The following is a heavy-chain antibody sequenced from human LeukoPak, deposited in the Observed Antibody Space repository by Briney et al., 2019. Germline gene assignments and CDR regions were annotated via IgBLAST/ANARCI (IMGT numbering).Heavy chain of an antibody. D-gene: IGHD1-26*01. Sequence: GGSLRLSCAASEFTFSSYSMNWVRQAPGKGLEWVSYISSDGSTIYYADSVKGRFTISRDNSKSILILQMNSLRVEDTALYYCTKRVKYGGTWDHFADWGQGTLVTVSS. CDR2: ISSDGSTI. CDR3: TKRVKYGGTWDHFAD. CDR1: EFTFSSYS. V-gene: IGHV3-48*01. J-gene: IGHJ4*02.